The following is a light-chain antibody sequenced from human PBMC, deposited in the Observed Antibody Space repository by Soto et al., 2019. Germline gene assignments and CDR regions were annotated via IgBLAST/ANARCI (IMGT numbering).Light chain of an antibody. V-gene: IGKV3-15*01. CDR1: QSVSRN. J-gene: IGKJ1*01. Sequence: EIVMTQSPATLSVSPGERATLSCRASQSVSRNLAWYQQKPGQAPRLLIYGASTRATGIPARFSGSGSGTEFTITISSLQSEDFAVYYCQQYNNWPPRGTFGQGTKVEIK. CDR3: QQYNNWPPRGT. CDR2: GAS.